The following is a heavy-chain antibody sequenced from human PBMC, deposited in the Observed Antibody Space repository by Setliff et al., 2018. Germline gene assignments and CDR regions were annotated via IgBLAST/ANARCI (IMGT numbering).Heavy chain of an antibody. V-gene: IGHV4-61*02. Sequence: SETLSLTCAVSGGSISSSYYYWSWIRQPAGKGLEWIGRIYTSGSTNYNPSLKSRVTISVDTSKNQFSLKLSSVTAADTAVYYCARDQGRDYYYYYYMDVWGKGTTVTVSS. CDR1: GGSISSSYYY. J-gene: IGHJ6*03. CDR2: IYTSGST. D-gene: IGHD3-10*01. CDR3: ARDQGRDYYYYYYMDV.